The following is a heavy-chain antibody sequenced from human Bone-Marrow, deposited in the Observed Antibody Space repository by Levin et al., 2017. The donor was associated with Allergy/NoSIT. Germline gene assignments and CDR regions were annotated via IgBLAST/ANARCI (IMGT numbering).Heavy chain of an antibody. J-gene: IGHJ4*02. CDR1: GFTFDDYA. V-gene: IGHV3-9*01. Sequence: GGSLRLSCAASGFTFDDYAMHWVRQAPGKGLEWVSGISWNSGSIGYADSVKGRFTISRDNAKNSLYLQMNSLRAEDTALYYCAKGKGDYYDSSGYFSYFDYWGQGTLVTVSS. D-gene: IGHD3-22*01. CDR2: ISWNSGSI. CDR3: AKGKGDYYDSSGYFSYFDY.